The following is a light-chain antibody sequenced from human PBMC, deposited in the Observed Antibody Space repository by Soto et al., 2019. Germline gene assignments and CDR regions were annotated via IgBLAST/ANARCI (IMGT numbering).Light chain of an antibody. J-gene: IGKJ1*01. CDR1: QTISSY. CDR3: QQSYSTPRT. V-gene: IGKV1-39*01. Sequence: DVQMTQSPSSLSAPVGDRVTITCRASQTISSYLNWYQQKPGKAPKLLISPASSLQSGVPSRFSGSGSGTDFTLTISSLQPEDFATYYCQQSYSTPRTFGQGTKVDIK. CDR2: PAS.